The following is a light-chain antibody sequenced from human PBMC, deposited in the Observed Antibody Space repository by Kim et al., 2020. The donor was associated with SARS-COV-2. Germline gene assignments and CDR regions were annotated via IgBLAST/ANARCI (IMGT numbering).Light chain of an antibody. CDR1: RSVLYSSNNKSY. V-gene: IGKV4-1*01. CDR2: WAS. CDR3: QRYYTTP. J-gene: IGKJ4*01. Sequence: ERATINCKSSRSVLYSSNNKSYLPWFQQKPGQSPKLLIYWASTRESGVPDRFSGSGSGTDFTLSISSLQAEDVAVYYCQRYYTTPFGGGTKVDIK.